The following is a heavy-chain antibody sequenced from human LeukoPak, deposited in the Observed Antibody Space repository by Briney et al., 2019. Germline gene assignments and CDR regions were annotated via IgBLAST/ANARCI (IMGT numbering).Heavy chain of an antibody. V-gene: IGHV1-2*02. CDR3: ARGYYDSSGFEYFQD. CDR2: INPNSGGT. J-gene: IGHJ1*01. Sequence: GASVKVSCKASGYTFSGYYVHWVRQAPGQGLEWMGWINPNSGGTNYAQKFQGRVTMTRDTSISTAYMELRRLGSDDTAVYYCARGYYDSSGFEYFQDWGQGTLVTVSS. CDR1: GYTFSGYY. D-gene: IGHD3-22*01.